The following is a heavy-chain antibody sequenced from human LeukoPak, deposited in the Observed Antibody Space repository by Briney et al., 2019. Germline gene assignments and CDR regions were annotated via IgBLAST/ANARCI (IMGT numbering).Heavy chain of an antibody. CDR1: GFSFGSFA. CDR2: IIGSGGTT. D-gene: IGHD2-15*01. J-gene: IGHJ6*03. CDR3: TKKEGGTYSSWYMDV. Sequence: PGGSLRLSCAASGFSFGSFAMSWVRQAPGKGLEWVSGIIGSGGTTFYADSVKGRFTISRDNSKNTLYLQMNSLRAEDTAIYYCTKKEGGTYSSWYMDVWGKGITVTVSS. V-gene: IGHV3-23*01.